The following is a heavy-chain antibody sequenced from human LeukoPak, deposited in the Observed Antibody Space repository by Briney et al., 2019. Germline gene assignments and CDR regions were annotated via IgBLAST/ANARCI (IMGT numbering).Heavy chain of an antibody. CDR3: TRDGLYYYDSSGYRYFDY. V-gene: IGHV3-7*01. J-gene: IGHJ4*02. Sequence: GGSLRLSCAASGFTFSSYWMSWVRQAPGMGLEWVANIKQDGSEKKYVDSVKGRFTISRDNAKNSLYLQMNSLRAEDTAVYFCTRDGLYYYDSSGYRYFDYWGQGTLVTVSS. CDR2: IKQDGSEK. D-gene: IGHD3-22*01. CDR1: GFTFSSYW.